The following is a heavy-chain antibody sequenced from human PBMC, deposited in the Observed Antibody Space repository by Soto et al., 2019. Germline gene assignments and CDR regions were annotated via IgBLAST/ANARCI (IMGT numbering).Heavy chain of an antibody. Sequence: GGSLRLSCAASGFTFSSYAMSWVRQAPGKGLEWVSAISGSGGSTYYADSVKGRFTISRDNSKNKLYLQMNSLRAEYTAVYYCAKVLQARYFDWSPDYWGQGTLVTVSS. CDR2: ISGSGGST. CDR1: GFTFSSYA. D-gene: IGHD3-9*01. J-gene: IGHJ4*02. CDR3: AKVLQARYFDWSPDY. V-gene: IGHV3-23*01.